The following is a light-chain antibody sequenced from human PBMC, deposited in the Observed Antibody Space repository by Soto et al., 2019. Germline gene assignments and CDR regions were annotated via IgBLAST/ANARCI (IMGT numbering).Light chain of an antibody. CDR2: YAS. V-gene: IGKV3-15*01. J-gene: IGKJ1*01. CDR3: HQYNNWPPKWT. CDR1: QSVSSS. Sequence: EIVLTQSPDTLSLSPGERATLSCRASQSVSSSRLAWYRQKPGQAPRLLIHYASTRATGIPARFSGSGSGTEFTLTINRLQSEDFAVYYCHQYNNWPPKWTFGQGTKVDIK.